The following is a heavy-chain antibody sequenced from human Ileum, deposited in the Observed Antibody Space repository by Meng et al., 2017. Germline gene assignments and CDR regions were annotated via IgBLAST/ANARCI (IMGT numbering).Heavy chain of an antibody. V-gene: IGHV4-30-4*01. CDR2: TYYNGSP. Sequence: QVQLHESGPGQVKPSQTLALNRRFAGGSFSSDNYYWTWIRQTPGKGLEWIGLTYYNGSPFYNPSLRSRVTISVETSKDQFSLKLTSVTAADTAVYYCARERRHYYGSGSFDYWGQGILVTVSS. J-gene: IGHJ4*02. CDR3: ARERRHYYGSGSFDY. CDR1: GGSFSSDNYY. D-gene: IGHD3-10*01.